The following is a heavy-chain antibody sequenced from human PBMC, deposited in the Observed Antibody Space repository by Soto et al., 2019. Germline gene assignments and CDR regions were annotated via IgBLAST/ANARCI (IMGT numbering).Heavy chain of an antibody. CDR2: ISYDGSKE. CDR1: GFTFNIYG. D-gene: IGHD6-19*01. V-gene: IGHV3-30*18. Sequence: QVQLVESGGGVVQPGKSLRLSCAASGFTFNIYGMQWVRQAPGKGLEWVAVISYDGSKEYYGDSVKGRFTISRDNSKNTLYLQMNSLRSEDTAVYYCAKVTDSSGWYPYCYGIDVWGQGTTVTISS. CDR3: AKVTDSSGWYPYCYGIDV. J-gene: IGHJ6*02.